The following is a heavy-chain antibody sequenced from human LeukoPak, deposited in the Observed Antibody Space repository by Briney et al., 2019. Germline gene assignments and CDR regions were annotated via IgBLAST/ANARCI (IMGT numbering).Heavy chain of an antibody. D-gene: IGHD3-22*01. CDR3: AANYYDLGY. CDR2: ISTSSSTI. Sequence: GGSLRLSCAASGLTFSSYGMNWVRQAPGKGLEWVSYISTSSSTIYYADSVKGRFTISRDNAKNSLYLQMNSLRDEDTAVYYCAANYYDLGYWGQGILVTVSS. CDR1: GLTFSSYG. V-gene: IGHV3-48*02. J-gene: IGHJ4*02.